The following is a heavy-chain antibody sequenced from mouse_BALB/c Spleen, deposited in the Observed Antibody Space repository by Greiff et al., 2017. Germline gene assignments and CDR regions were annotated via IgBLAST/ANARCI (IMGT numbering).Heavy chain of an antibody. CDR3: ARRFHSYGSHGYFDV. J-gene: IGHJ1*01. V-gene: IGHV1S137*01. Sequence: QVQLQQSGAELVRPGVSVKISCKGSGYTFTDYAMHWVKQSHAKSLEWIGVISPYYGDASYNQKFKGKATMTVDKSSSTAYMELTRLTSEDSAIYYCARRFHSYGSHGYFDVWGAGTTVTVSS. CDR2: ISPYYGDA. CDR1: GYTFTDYA. D-gene: IGHD2-10*02.